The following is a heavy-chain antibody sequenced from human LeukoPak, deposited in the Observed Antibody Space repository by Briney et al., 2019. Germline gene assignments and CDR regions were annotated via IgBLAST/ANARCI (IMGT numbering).Heavy chain of an antibody. J-gene: IGHJ6*02. Sequence: ASVKVSCKASGYTFTGYYMHWVRQAPGQGLEWMGWINPNSGGTNYAQKFQGWVTMTRDTSISTAYMELSRLRSDDTAVYYCARGAPSYYYCGMDVWGQGTTVTVSS. D-gene: IGHD3-16*01. V-gene: IGHV1-2*04. CDR3: ARGAPSYYYCGMDV. CDR1: GYTFTGYY. CDR2: INPNSGGT.